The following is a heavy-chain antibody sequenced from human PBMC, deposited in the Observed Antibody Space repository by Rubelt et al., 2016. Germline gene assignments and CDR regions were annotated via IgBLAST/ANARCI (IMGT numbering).Heavy chain of an antibody. J-gene: IGHJ4*02. V-gene: IGHV3-30*04. CDR2: ISYDGTNE. CDR1: GFTFSIYT. Sequence: QVQLVESGGGVVQPGRSLRLSCAASGFTFSIYTMHWVRQAPGKGLEWVAVISYDGTNEYYADSVKGRFTISRDNSKNTLFLQMNSLRAEDTAVYYCARVGQQVGRDWGQGTLVTVSS. CDR3: ARVGQQVGRD. D-gene: IGHD6-13*01.